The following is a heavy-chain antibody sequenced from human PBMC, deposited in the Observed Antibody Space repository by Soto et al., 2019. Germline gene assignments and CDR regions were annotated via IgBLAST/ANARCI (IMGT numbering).Heavy chain of an antibody. V-gene: IGHV1-69*06. CDR1: GCTFSSYA. CDR3: AGLLCITGTTVRRWVGTWFDP. J-gene: IGHJ5*02. Sequence: QVQLVQSGAEVNKPGSSVKVSCKASGCTFSSYAISWVRQAPGQGLEWMGGIIPIFGTPNYAQKIQGRVTITADKSTSADYMELSSLRPEDKAVYYCAGLLCITGTTVRRWVGTWFDPWGQGTLVTVSS. D-gene: IGHD1-20*01. CDR2: IIPIFGTP.